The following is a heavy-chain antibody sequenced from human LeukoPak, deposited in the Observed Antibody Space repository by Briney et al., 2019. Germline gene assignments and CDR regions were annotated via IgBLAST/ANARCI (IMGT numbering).Heavy chain of an antibody. CDR2: FDPEDGET. CDR1: GYTLTELS. D-gene: IGHD4-23*01. J-gene: IGHJ4*02. V-gene: IGHV1-24*01. Sequence: ASVKVSCKVSGYTLTELSMHWVRQAPGKGLEWMGGFDPEDGETIYAQKFQGRVTMTEDTSTDTAYMELSSLRSEDTAVYYCARGPLGYGGKLRLLAFDYWGQGTLVTVSS. CDR3: ARGPLGYGGKLRLLAFDY.